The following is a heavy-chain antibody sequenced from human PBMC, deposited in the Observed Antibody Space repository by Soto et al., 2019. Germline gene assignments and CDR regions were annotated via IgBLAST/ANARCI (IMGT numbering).Heavy chain of an antibody. Sequence: QVQLVESGGGVVQPGRSLRLSCAASGIPFTTYGLHYVREGPGKALEWVAVISYDGRNKYYADSVKDRCTISRDNSKNTLYLQMHSLRPEETALYYWVGGQYYGDYRGQGTLVTLSS. CDR2: ISYDGRNK. CDR1: GIPFTTYG. V-gene: IGHV3-30*03. J-gene: IGHJ4*02. CDR3: VGGQYYGDY. D-gene: IGHD3-10*01.